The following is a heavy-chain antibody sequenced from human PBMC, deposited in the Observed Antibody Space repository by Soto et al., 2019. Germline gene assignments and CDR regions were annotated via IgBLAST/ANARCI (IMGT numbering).Heavy chain of an antibody. Sequence: SETLSLTCTVSGGSISSYYWSWIRQPPGKGLEWIGYIYYSGSTNYNPSLKSRVTISVDTSKNQFSLKLSSVTAADTAVYYCARECIAAAGINYWGQGTMCTVSA. CDR3: ARECIAAAGINY. V-gene: IGHV4-59*01. CDR1: GGSISSYY. CDR2: IYYSGST. J-gene: IGHJ4*02. D-gene: IGHD6-13*01.